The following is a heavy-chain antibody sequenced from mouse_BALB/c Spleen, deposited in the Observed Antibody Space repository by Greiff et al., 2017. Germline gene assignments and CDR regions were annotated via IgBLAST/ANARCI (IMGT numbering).Heavy chain of an antibody. CDR2: IWGDGST. V-gene: IGHV2-6-7*01. Sequence: VKVVESGPGLVAPSQSLSITCTVSGFSLTGYGVTWVRQPPGKGLEWLGMIWGDGSTDYNSALKSRLSISKDNSTSQVFLKMNSLQTDDTARYYCARDYYGSSYGFAYWGQGTLVTVSA. CDR3: ARDYYGSSYGFAY. D-gene: IGHD1-1*01. J-gene: IGHJ3*01. CDR1: GFSLTGYG.